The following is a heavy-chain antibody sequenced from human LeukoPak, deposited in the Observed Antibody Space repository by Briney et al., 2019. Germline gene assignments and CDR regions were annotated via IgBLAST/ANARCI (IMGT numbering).Heavy chain of an antibody. CDR3: ARDYDSSGSSDAFDI. V-gene: IGHV4-31*03. J-gene: IGHJ3*02. D-gene: IGHD3-22*01. Sequence: TLSLTCTVSGGSISSGGYYWSWIRQHPGKGLEWIGYIYYSGSTYYNPSLKSRVTISVDTSKNQFSLKLSSVTAADTAVYYCARDYDSSGSSDAFDIWGQGTMVTVSS. CDR2: IYYSGST. CDR1: GGSISSGGYY.